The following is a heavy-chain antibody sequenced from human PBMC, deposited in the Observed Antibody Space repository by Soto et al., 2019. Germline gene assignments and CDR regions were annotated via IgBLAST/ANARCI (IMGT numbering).Heavy chain of an antibody. CDR2: IIPIFGTA. CDR3: ARGVVVPAAHLYYYYGMHV. V-gene: IGHV1-69*01. Sequence: QVQLVQSGAEVKKPGSSVKVSCKASGGTFSSYAISWVRQAPGQGLEWMGGIIPIFGTANYAQKFQGRVTITADESTSTAYMELSSLRSEDTAVYYCARGVVVPAAHLYYYYGMHVWGQGSTVTVSS. D-gene: IGHD2-2*01. J-gene: IGHJ6*02. CDR1: GGTFSSYA.